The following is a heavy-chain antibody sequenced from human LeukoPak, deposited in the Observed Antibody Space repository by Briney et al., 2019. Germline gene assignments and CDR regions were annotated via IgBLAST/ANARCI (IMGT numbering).Heavy chain of an antibody. CDR3: ARKDGDG. CDR1: GVSISTYH. Sequence: SETLPLTCTVSGVSISTYHWTWIRQPPGEGLEWIGHIYNSGSTNYNPSLRGRVTISLDTSKNQVSLKLSSVTAADTAMYYCARKDGDGWGQGTLVTVSS. V-gene: IGHV4-59*01. D-gene: IGHD5-24*01. CDR2: IYNSGST. J-gene: IGHJ4*02.